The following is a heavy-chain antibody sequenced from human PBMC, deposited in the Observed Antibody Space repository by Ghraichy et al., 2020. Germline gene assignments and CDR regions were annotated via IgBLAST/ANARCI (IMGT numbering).Heavy chain of an antibody. D-gene: IGHD2-2*01. Sequence: GGSLRLSCAASGFTFGYYAIYWVRQAPGKGLEWVAVISYDRSNKHYADSVKGRFSISRDNSKNRLYLQMNSLRSEDTAVYYCARGCTSTSCYGYYYGLDVWGQGTTVTVSS. V-gene: IGHV3-30-3*01. CDR1: GFTFGYYA. CDR2: ISYDRSNK. J-gene: IGHJ6*02. CDR3: ARGCTSTSCYGYYYGLDV.